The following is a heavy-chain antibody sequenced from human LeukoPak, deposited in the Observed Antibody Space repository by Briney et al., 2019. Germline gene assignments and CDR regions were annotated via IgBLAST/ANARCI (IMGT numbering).Heavy chain of an antibody. CDR2: IYHSGST. V-gene: IGHV4-38-2*01. D-gene: IGHD6-19*01. CDR1: GYSISSGYY. Sequence: PSETLSLTCAVSGYSISSGYYWGWIRQPPGKGLEWIGSIYHSGSTYYNPSLKSRVTISVDTSKNQFSLKLSSVTAADTAVYYCARGAGYSSGWYQFDYWGQGTLVTVSS. CDR3: ARGAGYSSGWYQFDY. J-gene: IGHJ4*02.